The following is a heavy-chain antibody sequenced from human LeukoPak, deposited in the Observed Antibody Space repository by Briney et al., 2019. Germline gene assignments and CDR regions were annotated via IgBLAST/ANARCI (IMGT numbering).Heavy chain of an antibody. D-gene: IGHD3-22*01. J-gene: IGHJ4*02. CDR1: GFTFSSYE. Sequence: PGGSLRLSCAASGFTFSSYEMNWVRQAPGKGLEWVSYISNSGSTIYYADSVKGRFTISRDNAKNSLYLQMNSLRAEDTAVYYCARDRHYYDSSGYYRLFDYWGQGTLVTVSS. CDR3: ARDRHYYDSSGYYRLFDY. V-gene: IGHV3-48*03. CDR2: ISNSGSTI.